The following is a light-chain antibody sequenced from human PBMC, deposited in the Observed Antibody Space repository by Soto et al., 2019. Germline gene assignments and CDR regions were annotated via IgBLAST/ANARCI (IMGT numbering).Light chain of an antibody. CDR1: SSNIGAGYD. CDR2: GNS. Sequence: VLTQRPSVSGAPGQRVTISCTGSSSNIGAGYDVHWYQQLPGTAPKLLIYGNSNRPSGVPDRFSGSKSGTSASLAITGLQAEDEADYYCQSYDSSLSGVVFGGGTKLTVL. J-gene: IGLJ2*01. CDR3: QSYDSSLSGVV. V-gene: IGLV1-40*01.